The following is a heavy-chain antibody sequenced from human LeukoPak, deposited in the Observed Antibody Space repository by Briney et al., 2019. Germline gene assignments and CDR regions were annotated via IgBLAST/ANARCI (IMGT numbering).Heavy chain of an antibody. D-gene: IGHD2-2*01. V-gene: IGHV3-23*01. Sequence: GGSLRLSCAASGFTFSSFPMSWVRQAPGKGLEWVSSISGSGGNTYYAASVEGRFTISRDNAKNSLYLQMSSLRAEDTAVYYRARDGYSYASDYWGLGALVTVSA. CDR2: ISGSGGNT. CDR1: GFTFSSFP. CDR3: ARDGYSYASDY. J-gene: IGHJ4*02.